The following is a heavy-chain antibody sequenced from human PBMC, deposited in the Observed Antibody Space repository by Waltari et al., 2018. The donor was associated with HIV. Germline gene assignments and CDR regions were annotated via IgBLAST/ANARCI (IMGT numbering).Heavy chain of an antibody. CDR3: ARGPRGIVVVPAATGFDP. CDR1: GYTFTSYD. CDR2: MNPNSGNT. J-gene: IGHJ5*02. D-gene: IGHD2-2*01. V-gene: IGHV1-8*01. Sequence: QVQLVQSGDEVKKPGASVKVSCKASGYTFTSYDINWVRPARGPGLEWMGGMNPNSGNTCYAQKFQGRVTMTRNTSISTAYMELSSLRSEDTAVYYCARGPRGIVVVPAATGFDPWGQGTLVTVSS.